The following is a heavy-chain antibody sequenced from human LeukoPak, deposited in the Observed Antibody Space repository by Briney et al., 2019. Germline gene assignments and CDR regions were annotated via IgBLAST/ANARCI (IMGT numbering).Heavy chain of an antibody. CDR3: ARGRDYGDYIGDAFDL. Sequence: GGSLRLSCAASGFTFSNYAMSWVLQPPGKGLEWVSGINWNGASTGYADSVKGRFTISKDNAKNSLYLQINSLRAEDTALYLCARGRDYGDYIGDAFDLWGQGTMVTVSS. CDR1: GFTFSNYA. D-gene: IGHD4-17*01. J-gene: IGHJ3*01. CDR2: INWNGAST. V-gene: IGHV3-20*01.